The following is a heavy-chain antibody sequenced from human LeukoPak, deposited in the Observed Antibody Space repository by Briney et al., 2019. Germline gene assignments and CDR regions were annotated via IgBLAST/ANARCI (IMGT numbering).Heavy chain of an antibody. D-gene: IGHD1-26*01. CDR3: AKDDDVGATTAIDY. J-gene: IGHJ4*02. CDR2: IWSDGSYK. V-gene: IGHV3-33*06. CDR1: GSTFSRYG. Sequence: PGGSLRLSCAASGSTFSRYGMHWVRQAPGKGLEWVTVIWSDGSYKYYANSVKGRFTISRDNSKSTLYLQMDSLRAEDTAVYYCAKDDDVGATTAIDYWGQGTLVTVSS.